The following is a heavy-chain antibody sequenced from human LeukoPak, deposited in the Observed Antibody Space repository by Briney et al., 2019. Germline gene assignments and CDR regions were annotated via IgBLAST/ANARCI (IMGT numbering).Heavy chain of an antibody. CDR3: ARLYYDSTDWFDP. CDR2: IYYSGST. D-gene: IGHD3-22*01. CDR1: GGSISSGDYY. Sequence: SETLSLTCTVSGGSISSGDYYWSWIRQPPGKGLEWIGYIYYSGSTYYNPSLKSRVTISVDTSKNQFSLKLSSVTAADTAVYYCARLYYDSTDWFDPWGQGTLVTVSS. J-gene: IGHJ5*02. V-gene: IGHV4-30-4*01.